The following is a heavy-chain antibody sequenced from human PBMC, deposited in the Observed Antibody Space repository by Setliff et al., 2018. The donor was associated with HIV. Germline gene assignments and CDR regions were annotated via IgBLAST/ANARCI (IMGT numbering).Heavy chain of an antibody. CDR1: GFTFSTYG. V-gene: IGHV3-23*01. Sequence: SLRLSCAASGFTFSTYGMSWVRQTPGKGLEWVSGITASGGVMAYADSVKGRFTISRDNAKNSMYLQMNSLRVEDTATYYCARGKGVGGIIITGGLDVWGKGTTVTVSS. CDR3: ARGKGVGGIIITGGLDV. D-gene: IGHD3-10*01. CDR2: ITASGGVM. J-gene: IGHJ6*04.